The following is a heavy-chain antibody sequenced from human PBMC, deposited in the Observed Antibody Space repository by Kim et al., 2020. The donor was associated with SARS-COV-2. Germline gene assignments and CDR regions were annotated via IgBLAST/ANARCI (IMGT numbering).Heavy chain of an antibody. CDR1: GFAFGDYA. V-gene: IGHV3-23*01. J-gene: IGHJ4*02. Sequence: GGSLRLSCAASGFAFGDYAMSWVRRAPGKGLEWVSALSGSIPDAKYADSVRGRFTISRDNSKNTLFLQRDSLRVDDTAVYYCAKDLIYVPGRGYFDSWGQGVVVTVSS. CDR3: AKDLIYVPGRGYFDS. CDR2: LSGSIPDA. D-gene: IGHD3-10*01.